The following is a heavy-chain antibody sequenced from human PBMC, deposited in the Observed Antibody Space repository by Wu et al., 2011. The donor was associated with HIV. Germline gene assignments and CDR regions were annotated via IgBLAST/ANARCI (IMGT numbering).Heavy chain of an antibody. Sequence: QVQLVQSGAEVKKPGASVKVSCKASGYTFISYGISWVRQAPGQGLEWIGWINTYNDKTNYAQNLQGRVTMTTDTSTSTVYMEVRSLRSDDTAVYYCARDPPGYPYYFDYWAREPWSPSPQ. CDR1: GYTFISYG. V-gene: IGHV1-18*01. D-gene: IGHD5-12*01. CDR3: ARDPPGYPYYFDY. J-gene: IGHJ4*02. CDR2: INTYNDKT.